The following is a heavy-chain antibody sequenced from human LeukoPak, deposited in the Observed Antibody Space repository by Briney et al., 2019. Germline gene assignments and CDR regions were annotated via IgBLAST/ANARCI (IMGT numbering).Heavy chain of an antibody. D-gene: IGHD4-11*01. CDR3: ARGRYSNYHFDY. J-gene: IGHJ4*02. CDR2: IYYSGST. CDR1: GGSISSHY. V-gene: IGHV4-59*11. Sequence: SETLSLTCTVSGGSISSHYWSWIRQPPGKGLEWIGYIYYSGSTNYNPSLKSRITISVDTSKNQSSLKLSSVTAADTAVYYCARGRYSNYHFDYWGQGTLVTVSS.